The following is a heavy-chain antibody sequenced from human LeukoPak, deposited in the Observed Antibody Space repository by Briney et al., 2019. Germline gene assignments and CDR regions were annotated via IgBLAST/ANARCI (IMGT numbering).Heavy chain of an antibody. CDR3: ATDQRYAFDY. CDR2: IRTTAEGAKYA. Sequence: PAGSLRLSCATSGFSFTDYPMNWVRQPPGKGLEWISNIRTTAEGAKYAYYADSVKGRVTISRDDGKNTLSLHMNSLRDDDTAVYYCATDQRYAFDYWGQGILVTVSS. J-gene: IGHJ4*02. V-gene: IGHV3-48*02. D-gene: IGHD3-9*01. CDR1: GFSFTDYP.